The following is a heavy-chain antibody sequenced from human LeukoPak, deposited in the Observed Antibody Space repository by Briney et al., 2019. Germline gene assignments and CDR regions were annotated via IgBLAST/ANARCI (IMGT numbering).Heavy chain of an antibody. Sequence: KASETLSLTCAVYGGSFSGYYWSWIRQPPGKGLEWIGEINHSGNTNYNPSLKSRVTISVDTSKNQFSLKLSSVTATDTAVYYCARGRGPDDYGDYSPHFDYWGQGTLVTVSS. CDR1: GGSFSGYY. D-gene: IGHD4-17*01. J-gene: IGHJ4*02. V-gene: IGHV4-34*01. CDR3: ARGRGPDDYGDYSPHFDY. CDR2: INHSGNT.